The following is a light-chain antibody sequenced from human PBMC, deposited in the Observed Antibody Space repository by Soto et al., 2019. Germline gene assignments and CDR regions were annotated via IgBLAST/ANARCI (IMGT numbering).Light chain of an antibody. CDR2: GAS. V-gene: IGKV3-20*01. CDR1: QSVSSSY. CDR3: QQYGSSQIT. J-gene: IGKJ5*01. Sequence: EIVLTQSPATLSLSPGERVTLSCRAGQSVSSSYLAWYQQKPGQAPRLLIYGASSRATGIPDRFSGSGSGTDFTLTISRLEPEDFAVYYCQQYGSSQITFGQGTRLEIK.